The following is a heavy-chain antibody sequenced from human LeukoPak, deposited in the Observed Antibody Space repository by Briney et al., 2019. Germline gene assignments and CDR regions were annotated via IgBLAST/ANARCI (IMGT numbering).Heavy chain of an antibody. V-gene: IGHV3-21*01. J-gene: IGHJ4*02. Sequence: PGGSLRLSCAASGFTFSSYSMNWVRQAPGKGLEWVSSISSSSSYIYYADSVKGRFTISRDNAKNSLYLQMNSLRAEDTAVYYCARSYSSGWRGFDYWGQGTLVTVSS. CDR3: ARSYSSGWRGFDY. CDR2: ISSSSSYI. CDR1: GFTFSSYS. D-gene: IGHD6-19*01.